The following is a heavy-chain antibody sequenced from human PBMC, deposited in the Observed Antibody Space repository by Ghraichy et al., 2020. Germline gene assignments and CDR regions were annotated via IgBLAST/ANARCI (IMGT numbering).Heavy chain of an antibody. Sequence: GESLNISCAASGFTFSSYGMHWVRQAPGKGLEWVAVISYDGSNKYYADSVKGRFTISRDNSKNTLYLQMNSLRAEDTAVYYCAKDLELALDAFDIWGQGTMVTVSS. D-gene: IGHD1-7*01. CDR1: GFTFSSYG. V-gene: IGHV3-30*18. CDR2: ISYDGSNK. J-gene: IGHJ3*02. CDR3: AKDLELALDAFDI.